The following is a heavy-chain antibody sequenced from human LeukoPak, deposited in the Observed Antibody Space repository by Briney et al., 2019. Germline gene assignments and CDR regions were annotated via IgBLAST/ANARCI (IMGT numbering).Heavy chain of an antibody. Sequence: SGGSLRLSCAASGFTSSSYSMNWVRQAPGKGLEWVSSISSSSSYIYYADSVKGRFTISRDNAKNSLYLQMNSLRAEDTAVYYCARAGGDHIDYWGQGTLVTVSS. CDR3: ARAGGDHIDY. J-gene: IGHJ4*02. V-gene: IGHV3-21*01. D-gene: IGHD2-21*02. CDR2: ISSSSSYI. CDR1: GFTSSSYS.